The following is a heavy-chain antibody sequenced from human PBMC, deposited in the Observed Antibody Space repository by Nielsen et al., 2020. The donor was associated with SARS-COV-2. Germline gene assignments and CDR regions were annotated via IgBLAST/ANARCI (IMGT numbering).Heavy chain of an antibody. Sequence: WIRQPPGKGLEWVSSISSSDSYIYYADSVKGRFTISRDNAKNSLYLQMNSLRAEDTAVYYCAREGVVVAAIVYYYYYMDVWGKGPRSPSP. J-gene: IGHJ6*03. CDR3: AREGVVVAAIVYYYYYMDV. V-gene: IGHV3-21*01. D-gene: IGHD2-15*01. CDR2: ISSSDSYI.